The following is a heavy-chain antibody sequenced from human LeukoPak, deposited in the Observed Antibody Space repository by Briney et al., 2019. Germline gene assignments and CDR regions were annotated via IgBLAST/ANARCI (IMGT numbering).Heavy chain of an antibody. CDR1: GGSINAFY. V-gene: IGHV4-4*07. CDR3: AREAVHYGSGSLDY. CDR2: IHSSGST. D-gene: IGHD3-10*01. Sequence: PSETLSLTCSVSGGSINAFYWCWIRQPAGKGLEWIGRIHSSGSTNYSPSLKSRVTMLLDPSKNQFSLSLISVTAADTAVYYCAREAVHYGSGSLDYWGQGTLVTVSS. J-gene: IGHJ4*02.